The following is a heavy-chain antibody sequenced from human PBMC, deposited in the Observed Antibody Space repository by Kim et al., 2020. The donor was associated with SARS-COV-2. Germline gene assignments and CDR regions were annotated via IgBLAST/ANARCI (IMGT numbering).Heavy chain of an antibody. Sequence: GGSLRLSCAASGFTFGRFEMNWVRQAPGKGLEWISHISDSGNTIYYADSVKGRFTISRDNAMDSLFLEMNSLRVEDTAIYYCARARYSGTYYPPRRNWFDPWGQGTLVTVSS. J-gene: IGHJ5*02. CDR3: ARARYSGTYYPPRRNWFDP. CDR1: GFTFGRFE. CDR2: ISDSGNTI. V-gene: IGHV3-48*03. D-gene: IGHD1-26*01.